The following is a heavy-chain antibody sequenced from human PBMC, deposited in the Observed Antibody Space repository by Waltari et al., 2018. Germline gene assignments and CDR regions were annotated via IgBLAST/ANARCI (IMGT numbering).Heavy chain of an antibody. V-gene: IGHV3-30-3*01. CDR1: GFTFSSYA. Sequence: QVQLVESGGGVVQPGRSLRLSCAASGFTFSSYAMHWVRQAPGKGLEWVAVISYDGSNKYYADSVKGRFTISRDNSKNTLYLQMNSLRAEDTAVYYCARDQYASGYDYPDYWGQGTLVTVSS. CDR2: ISYDGSNK. D-gene: IGHD5-12*01. J-gene: IGHJ4*02. CDR3: ARDQYASGYDYPDY.